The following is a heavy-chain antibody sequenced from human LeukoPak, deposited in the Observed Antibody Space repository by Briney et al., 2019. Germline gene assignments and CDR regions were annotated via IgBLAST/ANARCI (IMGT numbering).Heavy chain of an antibody. Sequence: SETLSLTCSASGDSISSDYWSRIRQPPGKGLEWIGYISYSGSTKSNPALKSRVTISGDRSKNQFSLKMTSVTAADTAVYYCAKSHPAVTTTDWYFDLWGRGTLVTVSS. V-gene: IGHV4-59*01. J-gene: IGHJ2*01. CDR2: ISYSGST. CDR3: AKSHPAVTTTDWYFDL. CDR1: GDSISSDY. D-gene: IGHD4-17*01.